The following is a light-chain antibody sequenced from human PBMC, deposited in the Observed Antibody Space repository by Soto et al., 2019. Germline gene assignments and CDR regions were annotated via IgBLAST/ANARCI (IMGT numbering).Light chain of an antibody. CDR1: QSVLYSSNNKNY. CDR2: WAS. J-gene: IGKJ4*01. Sequence: DIVMTQSTDSLAVSLGERATINCKSSQSVLYSSNNKNYLAWYQQKPGQPPKLLIYWASTRESGVPDRFSGSGSGTDFTLTISGLQAEDVAIYYCHQYFRSPLTFGGGTKVDVK. CDR3: HQYFRSPLT. V-gene: IGKV4-1*01.